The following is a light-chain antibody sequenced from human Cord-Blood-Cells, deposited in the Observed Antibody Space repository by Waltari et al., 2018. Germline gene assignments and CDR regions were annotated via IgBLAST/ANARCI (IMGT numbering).Light chain of an antibody. CDR2: EDN. V-gene: IGLV6-57*01. CDR1: SGSIASNY. J-gene: IGLJ2*01. Sequence: NFMLTQPHSVSESPGKTVTISCTRSSGSIASNYVQWYQQRPGSSPTTVIYEDNQIPSGVPDRFSGSIDSSSNSASLTISGLKTEDEADYYCQSYDSSVVFGGGTKLTVL. CDR3: QSYDSSVV.